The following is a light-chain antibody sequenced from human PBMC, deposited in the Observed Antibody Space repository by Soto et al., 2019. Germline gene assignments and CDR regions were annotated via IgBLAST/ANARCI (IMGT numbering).Light chain of an antibody. J-gene: IGKJ1*01. Sequence: DIQMTQSPSSLSASVGDRVTITCRASQNIVRFLNWHQQKPGKAPNVLINVASTLRSGVPSRFSGSGSGTDFNLTVSSLQPEDFATYYCQQSYSLPRTFGQGTKVDIK. CDR2: VAS. V-gene: IGKV1-39*01. CDR1: QNIVRF. CDR3: QQSYSLPRT.